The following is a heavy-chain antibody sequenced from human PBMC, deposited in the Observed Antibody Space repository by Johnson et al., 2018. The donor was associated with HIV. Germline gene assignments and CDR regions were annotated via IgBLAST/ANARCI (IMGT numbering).Heavy chain of an antibody. Sequence: VQLVESGGGLIQPGGSLRLSCAASGFTVSNAWMSWVRQAPGKGLEWVGRVKSKTDGGTTDYTAPVKGRFTISRDNSKNTLYLQMNSLTPEDTAVYYCASLGGLGGFDIWGQGTMVTVSS. D-gene: IGHD1-26*01. J-gene: IGHJ3*02. CDR3: ASLGGLGGFDI. CDR2: VKSKTDGGTT. CDR1: GFTVSNAW. V-gene: IGHV3-15*01.